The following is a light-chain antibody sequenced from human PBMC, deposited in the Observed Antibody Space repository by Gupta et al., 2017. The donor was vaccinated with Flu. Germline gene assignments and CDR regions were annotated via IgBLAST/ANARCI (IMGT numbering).Light chain of an antibody. J-gene: IGKJ3*01. V-gene: IGKV4-1*01. CDR2: WAS. CDR1: QSPLYRSNNKNY. CDR3: QQEYRTATT. Sequence: DIVMTQSPDSLAVSLGERATINCQSSQSPLYRSNNKNYLAWYQPKPGQPPKLLISWASIRVSGVPQRFSGSGSGTDFTLTIISLLAEDVAVYYCQQEYRTATTFGDGTKVEVK.